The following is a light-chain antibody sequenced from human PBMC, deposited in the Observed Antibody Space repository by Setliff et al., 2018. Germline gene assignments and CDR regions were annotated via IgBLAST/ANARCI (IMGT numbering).Light chain of an antibody. Sequence: LAQPASVSGSPGQSITISCTGTGTYNYVSWYQQHPGKAPQLIIYDVTNRPSGVSNRFSASKSGNTASLTISGLQPEDDADYYCSSYTSNSTDVFGTGTKGTVL. CDR1: GTYNY. CDR2: DVT. CDR3: SSYTSNSTDV. J-gene: IGLJ1*01. V-gene: IGLV2-14*03.